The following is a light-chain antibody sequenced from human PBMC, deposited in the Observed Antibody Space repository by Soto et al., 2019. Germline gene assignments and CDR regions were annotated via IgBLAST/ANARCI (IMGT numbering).Light chain of an antibody. CDR1: QSVSNF. CDR3: QHYDSSTIT. CDR2: DAS. V-gene: IGKV3-11*01. Sequence: EILLTQSPATLSLSPGEGATLSCGASQSVSNFLAWYQKKPGQAPRLLIYDASNRATGIPARFSGSGYGTDFTITISRLEPEDFAVYYCQHYDSSTITFGQGTRLEIK. J-gene: IGKJ5*01.